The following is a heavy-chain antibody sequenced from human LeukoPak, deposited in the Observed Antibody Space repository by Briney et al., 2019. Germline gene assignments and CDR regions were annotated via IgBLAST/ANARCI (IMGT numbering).Heavy chain of an antibody. CDR2: IYYSGST. J-gene: IGHJ4*02. D-gene: IGHD5-18*01. CDR3: ARDHRGYSYGLFDN. CDR1: GGSIGTFY. V-gene: IGHV4-59*01. Sequence: SETLSLTCTVSGGSIGTFYWSWIRQPPGKGLEWIGSIYYSGSTNYNPSLKSRVTISVDTSKNQFSLRLSSVTAADTAVYYCARDHRGYSYGLFDNWGQGTLVTVSS.